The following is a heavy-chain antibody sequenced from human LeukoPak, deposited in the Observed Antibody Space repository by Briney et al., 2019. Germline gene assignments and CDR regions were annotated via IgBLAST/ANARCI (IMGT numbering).Heavy chain of an antibody. CDR2: IIPLFGTA. J-gene: IGHJ4*02. Sequence: SVKVSCKASAGTFSSDSISCVRQAPGEGLGWMGGIIPLFGTANYAQKFQRRVKITTDESTSTAYLELSSLRSDDTAVYYCAILRWEPNHFDYGGQGPLVTVPS. D-gene: IGHD1-26*01. CDR3: AILRWEPNHFDY. CDR1: AGTFSSDS. V-gene: IGHV1-69*05.